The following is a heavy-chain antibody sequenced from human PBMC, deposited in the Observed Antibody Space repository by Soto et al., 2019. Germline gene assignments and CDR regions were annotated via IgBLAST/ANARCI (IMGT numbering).Heavy chain of an antibody. CDR3: TTDAWDYYGMDV. D-gene: IGHD1-26*01. J-gene: IGHJ6*02. Sequence: GGSLRLSCAASGFTFSNAWMNWVRQAPGKGLEWVGRIKSKTDGGTTDYAAPVKGRFTISRDDSKNTLYLQMNSLKTEDTAAYYCTTDAWDYYGMDVWGQGTTVTVSS. CDR1: GFTFSNAW. CDR2: IKSKTDGGTT. V-gene: IGHV3-15*07.